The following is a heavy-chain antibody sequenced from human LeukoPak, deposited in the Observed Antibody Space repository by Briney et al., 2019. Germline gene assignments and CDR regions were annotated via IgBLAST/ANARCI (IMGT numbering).Heavy chain of an antibody. J-gene: IGHJ5*02. Sequence: SETLSLTCAVSGGSISSGGYSWSWIRQPPGKGLEWIGYIYHSGSTYYNPSLKSRVTISVDRSKNQFSLKLSSVTAADTAVYYCARGNPVFYGSGSNRPPQNWFDPWGQGTLVTVSS. CDR2: IYHSGST. D-gene: IGHD3-10*01. V-gene: IGHV4-30-2*01. CDR3: ARGNPVFYGSGSNRPPQNWFDP. CDR1: GGSISSGGYS.